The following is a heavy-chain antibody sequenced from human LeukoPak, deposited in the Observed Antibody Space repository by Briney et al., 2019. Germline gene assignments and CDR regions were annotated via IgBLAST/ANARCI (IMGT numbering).Heavy chain of an antibody. D-gene: IGHD3-3*01. CDR1: GFTFDDYA. V-gene: IGHV3-9*01. J-gene: IGHJ4*02. CDR2: ISRNSGSI. Sequence: PGGSLRLSCAASGFTFDDYAMHWVRQAPGKGLEWVAGISRNSGSIGYADSVKGRFTISRDNAKNSLYLQMNSLRAEDTALYYCAKDLAARVEYYFDYWGQGTLVTVSS. CDR3: AKDLAARVEYYFDY.